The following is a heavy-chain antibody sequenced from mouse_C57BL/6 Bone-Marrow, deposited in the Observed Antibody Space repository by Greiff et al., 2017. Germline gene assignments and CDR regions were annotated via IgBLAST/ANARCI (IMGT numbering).Heavy chain of an antibody. D-gene: IGHD1-1*01. V-gene: IGHV1-50*01. CDR3: ARQFITTVVAGYYFDY. CDR1: GYTFTSYW. CDR2: IDPSDSYT. Sequence: QVQLQQPGAELVKPGASVKLSCKASGYTFTSYWMQWVKQRPGQGLEWIGEIDPSDSYTNYNQKFKGKATLTVDTSSSTAYMQLSSQTSEDSAVYYCARQFITTVVAGYYFDYWGQGTTLTVSS. J-gene: IGHJ2*01.